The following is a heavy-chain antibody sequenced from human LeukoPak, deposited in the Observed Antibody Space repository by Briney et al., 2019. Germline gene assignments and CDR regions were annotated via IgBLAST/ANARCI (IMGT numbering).Heavy chain of an antibody. CDR3: ARDCGTSGCDY. V-gene: IGHV3-74*01. CDR2: INTDGTST. J-gene: IGHJ4*02. Sequence: GGSLGLSCAGSGFTFSNYWMHWVRQAPGKGLVWVSRINTDGTSTTNADSVKGRFTISRDNAKNTVYLQMNSLRVEDTAVYYCARDCGTSGCDYWGQGTLVTVSS. CDR1: GFTFSNYW. D-gene: IGHD5-12*01.